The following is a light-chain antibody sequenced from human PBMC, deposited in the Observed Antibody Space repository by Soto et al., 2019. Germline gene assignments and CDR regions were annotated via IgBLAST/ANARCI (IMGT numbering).Light chain of an antibody. CDR3: QHYNDLPLT. J-gene: IGKJ4*01. Sequence: EIVMTQSPATLSVSPGERATLSCRASQSISNNLAWYQQTPGQAPRLLIYGASTRATGIPARFSGSGSGTEFTLTISSLQSDDFAVYSCQHYNDLPLTFGGGTKVEIK. CDR2: GAS. V-gene: IGKV3-15*01. CDR1: QSISNN.